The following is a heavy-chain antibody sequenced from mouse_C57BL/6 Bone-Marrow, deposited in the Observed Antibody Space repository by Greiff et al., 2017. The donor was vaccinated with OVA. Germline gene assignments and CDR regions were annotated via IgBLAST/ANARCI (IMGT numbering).Heavy chain of an antibody. V-gene: IGHV1-81*01. CDR3: ARNDYDDFDV. CDR2: IYPRSGNT. Sequence: QVQLQQSGAELARPGASVKLSCKASGYTFTSYGISWVKQSTGQGLEWIGEIYPRSGNTYYNEKFKGKATLTADKSSSTAYLQLSSLTAEDSAVYCCARNDYDDFDVWGTGTTVTVSS. D-gene: IGHD2-4*01. CDR1: GYTFTSYG. J-gene: IGHJ1*03.